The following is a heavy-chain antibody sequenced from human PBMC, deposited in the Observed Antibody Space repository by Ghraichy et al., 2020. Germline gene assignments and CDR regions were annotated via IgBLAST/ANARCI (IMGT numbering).Heavy chain of an antibody. CDR2: FYYSGST. D-gene: IGHD2-15*01. J-gene: IGHJ6*02. Sequence: SETLSLTCTVSGGSISSGTYYWGWIRQPPGKGLEWIGSFYYSGSTYYNPSLKSRVTISVDTSKNQFSLKLSSVTAADTAVYYCARVDMVVAATRDYYYGIDVWGLGTTVTGSS. CDR3: ARVDMVVAATRDYYYGIDV. V-gene: IGHV4-39*01. CDR1: GGSISSGTYY.